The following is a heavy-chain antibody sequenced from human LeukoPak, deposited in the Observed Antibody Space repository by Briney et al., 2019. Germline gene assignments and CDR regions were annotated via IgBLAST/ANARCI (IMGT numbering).Heavy chain of an antibody. V-gene: IGHV3-11*01. CDR3: ARDRTRPELNYYYVMDV. Sequence: GGSLRLSCAASGFTFSDYYMSWIRQAPGKGLEWVSYISSSGSTIYYADSVKGRFTISRDNAKNSLYLQMNSLRAEDTAVYYCARDRTRPELNYYYVMDVWGQGTTVTVSS. CDR1: GFTFSDYY. J-gene: IGHJ6*02. D-gene: IGHD1-7*01. CDR2: ISSSGSTI.